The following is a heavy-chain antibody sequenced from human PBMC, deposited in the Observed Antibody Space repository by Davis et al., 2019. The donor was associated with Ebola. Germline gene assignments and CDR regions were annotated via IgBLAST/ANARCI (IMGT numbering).Heavy chain of an antibody. Sequence: VRQAPGKGLEWVAVISFDGSNKFYADSVKGRFTISRDNSKNTLYLQMNSLRAEDTAVYYCAKAAGSIGGWYFDYWGQGTLVTVSS. CDR3: AKAAGSIGGWYFDY. V-gene: IGHV3-30-3*02. D-gene: IGHD1-26*01. J-gene: IGHJ4*02. CDR2: ISFDGSNK.